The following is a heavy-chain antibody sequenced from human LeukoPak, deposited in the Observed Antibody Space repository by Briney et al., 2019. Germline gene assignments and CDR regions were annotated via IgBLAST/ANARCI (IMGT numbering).Heavy chain of an antibody. CDR1: GGSFSGYY. CDR2: INHSAST. V-gene: IGHV4-34*01. D-gene: IGHD6-13*01. CDR3: ARGLASPSSSWYLY. Sequence: SETLSLTCAVYGGSFSGYYWSWIRQPPGKGLEWIGEINHSASTNYNPSLKSRVTISVDTSKNQFSLKLSSVTAADTAVYYCARGLASPSSSWYLYWGQGTLVTVSS. J-gene: IGHJ4*02.